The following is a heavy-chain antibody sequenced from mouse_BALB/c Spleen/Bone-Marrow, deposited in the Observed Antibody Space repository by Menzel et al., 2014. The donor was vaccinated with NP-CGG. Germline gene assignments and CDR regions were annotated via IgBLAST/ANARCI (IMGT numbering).Heavy chain of an antibody. CDR2: ISGGGSYT. Sequence: EVKLMESGGGLVKSGGSLKLSCAASGFTFSNYGMSWVRQTPEKRLEWVATISGGGSYTFYPDSVKGRFTISRDNAKNNLYLQLSSLRSEDTALYYCARHAYYDQTEVSFVYWGQGTLVTVSA. V-gene: IGHV5-9-2*01. D-gene: IGHD2-4*01. CDR1: GFTFSNYG. J-gene: IGHJ3*01. CDR3: ARHAYYDQTEVSFVY.